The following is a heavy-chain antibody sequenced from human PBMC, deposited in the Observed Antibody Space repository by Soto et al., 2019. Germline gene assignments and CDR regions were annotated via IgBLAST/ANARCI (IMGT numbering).Heavy chain of an antibody. CDR2: IRSKANSYAT. CDR1: GFTFSGSA. CDR3: TERGSYGY. J-gene: IGHJ4*02. D-gene: IGHD1-26*01. V-gene: IGHV3-73*02. Sequence: EVQLVESGGGLVQPGGSLKLSCAASGFTFSGSAMHWVRQASGKGLEWVGRIRSKANSYATAYAAPVKGRFTTSKDDSKNTAYLKRNSLTTEDTAVYYCTERGSYGYWGQGTLVTVSS.